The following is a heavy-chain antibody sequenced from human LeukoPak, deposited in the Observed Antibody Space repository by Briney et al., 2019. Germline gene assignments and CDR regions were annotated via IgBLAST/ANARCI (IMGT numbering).Heavy chain of an antibody. J-gene: IGHJ4*02. CDR2: ISGSGGST. V-gene: IGHV3-23*01. Sequence: PGGSLRLSCAASGFTFSSYAMSWVRQAPGKGLEWVSAISGSGGSTYYADSVKGRFTIPRDNSKNTLYLQMNSLRAEDTAVYYCAKAMNYVWGSPFDYWGQGTLVTVSS. CDR1: GFTFSSYA. D-gene: IGHD3-16*01. CDR3: AKAMNYVWGSPFDY.